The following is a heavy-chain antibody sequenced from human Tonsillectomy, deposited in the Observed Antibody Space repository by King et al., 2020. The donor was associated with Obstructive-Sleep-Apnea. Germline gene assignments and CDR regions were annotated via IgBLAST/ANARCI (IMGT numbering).Heavy chain of an antibody. CDR2: MNPNNSNT. V-gene: IGHV1-8*01. D-gene: IGHD6-13*01. CDR1: GYTFTSYD. J-gene: IGHJ5*02. CDR3: ASGSLGSSWLGWFDP. Sequence: VQLVESGAEVKKPGASVKVSRKASGYTFTSYDINWVRQATGQGLEWMGWMNPNNSNTGYSQKFQGRVTMTRDTSISTAYLELSSLRSEDTALYYWASGSLGSSWLGWFDPWGQGTLVTVSS.